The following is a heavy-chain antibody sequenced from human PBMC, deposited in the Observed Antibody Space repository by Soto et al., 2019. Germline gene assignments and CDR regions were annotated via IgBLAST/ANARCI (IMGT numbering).Heavy chain of an antibody. Sequence: ASVKVSCKASGYTFTSYYRHWVRQAPGQGLEWMGIINPSGGSTSYAQKFQGRVTMTRDTSTSTVYMELSSLRSEDTAVYYCARDHCSSTSCYGPEGPRFDYWGQGTLVTVSS. CDR3: ARDHCSSTSCYGPEGPRFDY. CDR2: INPSGGST. D-gene: IGHD2-2*01. V-gene: IGHV1-46*01. J-gene: IGHJ4*02. CDR1: GYTFTSYY.